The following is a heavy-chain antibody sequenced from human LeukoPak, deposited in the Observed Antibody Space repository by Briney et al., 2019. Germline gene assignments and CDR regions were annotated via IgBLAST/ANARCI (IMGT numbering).Heavy chain of an antibody. CDR1: GCSISSYY. D-gene: IGHD3-22*01. J-gene: IGHJ4*02. CDR3: ESNHYYDSTLAEV. CDR2: IYYSGSA. V-gene: IGHV4-59*01. Sequence: SETLSLTCTVSGCSISSYYWSWIRQPPGKGLEWVGCIYYSGSANYNPSPKSGGTILLDTTEKQFPLLLSSVTAADTAVYYCESNHYYDSTLAEVWGQGTLVTVSS.